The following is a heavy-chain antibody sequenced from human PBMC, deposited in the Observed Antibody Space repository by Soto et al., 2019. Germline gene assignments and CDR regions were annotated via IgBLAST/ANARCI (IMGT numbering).Heavy chain of an antibody. CDR1: GFTFSKYA. CDR2: ISNDGSNP. CDR3: ARTGYDRSGYFVEYYFDY. D-gene: IGHD3-22*01. Sequence: QVQLVESGGGVVQPERSLRLSCAASGFTFSKYAMHWVRQARGRGREGVAVISNDGSNPYYADSVKGRFTISRDNSKNTLYLQMNSLREEDTAVYYCARTGYDRSGYFVEYYFDYWGQGTLVTVSS. J-gene: IGHJ4*02. V-gene: IGHV3-30-3*01.